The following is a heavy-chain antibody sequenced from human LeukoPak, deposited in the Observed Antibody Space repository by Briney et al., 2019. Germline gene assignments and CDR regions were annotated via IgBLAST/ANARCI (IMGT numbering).Heavy chain of an antibody. Sequence: SGGPLRLSCAASGFTFSTYSLNWVRQAPGKGLEWVSSITSSSSYIYYADSLKGRFTISRDNAKNSLYLQMNSLRAEDTAVYYCARAAAGTGSWLQHFDYWGQGTLVTVSS. J-gene: IGHJ4*02. D-gene: IGHD6-13*01. V-gene: IGHV3-21*01. CDR2: ITSSSSYI. CDR1: GFTFSTYS. CDR3: ARAAAGTGSWLQHFDY.